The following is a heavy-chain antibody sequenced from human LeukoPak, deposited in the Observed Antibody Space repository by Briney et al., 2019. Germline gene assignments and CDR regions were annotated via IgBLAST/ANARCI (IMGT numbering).Heavy chain of an antibody. CDR1: GFTFSSCG. CDR2: ITYDGDTT. CDR3: ARDPLVTTVTTPGY. V-gene: IGHV3-30*03. D-gene: IGHD4-17*01. J-gene: IGHJ4*02. Sequence: GGSLRLSCAASGFTFSSCGMHWVRQAPGKGLEWVAVITYDGDTTYFEDSVKGRFTISRDTSKSTLYLQMNSLRAEDTAVYYCARDPLVTTVTTPGYWGQGTLVTVSS.